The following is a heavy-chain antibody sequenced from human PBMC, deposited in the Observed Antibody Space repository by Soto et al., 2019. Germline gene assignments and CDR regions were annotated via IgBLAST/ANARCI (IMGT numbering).Heavy chain of an antibody. J-gene: IGHJ4*02. CDR2: IYDSGST. D-gene: IGHD2-15*01. CDR3: ARGGVVAAVDY. CDR1: GGSISSGGYS. Sequence: QLQLQESGSGLVKPSQTLSLTCAVSGGSISSGGYSWSWIRQPPGKGLEWIGYIYDSGSTYYNPSLNSRVPISVDTSTNPCSLRLTSMTAADTATYYCARGGVVAAVDYRGQGILVTVSS. V-gene: IGHV4-30-2*01.